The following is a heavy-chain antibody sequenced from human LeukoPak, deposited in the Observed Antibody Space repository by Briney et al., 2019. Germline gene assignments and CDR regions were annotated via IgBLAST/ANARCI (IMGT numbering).Heavy chain of an antibody. D-gene: IGHD3-22*01. CDR3: ARGGQDSSGYYRPDY. J-gene: IGHJ4*02. V-gene: IGHV1-2*02. Sequence: GASVKVSCKASGYIFTGYYMHWVRQAPGQGLEWMGWINPNSGGTNYAQKFQGRVTMTKDTSISTAYMELSSLRSEDTAVYYCARGGQDSSGYYRPDYWGQGTLVTVSS. CDR2: INPNSGGT. CDR1: GYIFTGYY.